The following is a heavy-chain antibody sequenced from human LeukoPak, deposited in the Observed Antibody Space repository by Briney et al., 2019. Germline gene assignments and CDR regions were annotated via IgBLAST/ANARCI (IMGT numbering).Heavy chain of an antibody. Sequence: PSETLSLTCTVSHGSIRTYYWSWIRQSPGKGLEWIGYIYDSGTTKYNPSLKSRVTISVDTSKNQFSLKLSSVTAADTAVYYCARSAGNYYDTDAFDIWGQGTMVTVSS. CDR1: HGSIRTYY. CDR2: IYDSGTT. CDR3: ARSAGNYYDTDAFDI. J-gene: IGHJ3*02. V-gene: IGHV4-59*08. D-gene: IGHD1-26*01.